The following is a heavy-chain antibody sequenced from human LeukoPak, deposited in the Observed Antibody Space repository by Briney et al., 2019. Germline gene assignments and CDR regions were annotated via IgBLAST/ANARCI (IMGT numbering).Heavy chain of an antibody. CDR3: ARRSPFDY. CDR1: GFTFSXXX. J-gene: IGHJ4*02. Sequence: GGSLRLSCAASGFTFSXXXXHWVRQAPGKGXEWVAVISYDGSNKYYADSVKGRFTISRDNSKNTLYLQMNSLRAEDTAEYYCARRSPFDYWGQGTLVTVSS. CDR2: ISYDGSNK. V-gene: IGHV3-30-3*01.